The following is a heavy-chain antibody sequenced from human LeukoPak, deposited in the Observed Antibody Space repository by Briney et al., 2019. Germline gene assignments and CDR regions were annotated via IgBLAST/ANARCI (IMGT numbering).Heavy chain of an antibody. D-gene: IGHD4-23*01. CDR1: GGSVSSGSYY. J-gene: IGHJ4*02. V-gene: IGHV4-61*01. CDR3: ARDMGAPDYGSYSVDY. CDR2: IHYSGSA. Sequence: KPLETLSLTCTVSGGSVSSGSYYWSWIRPPPGRGLEWIAYIHYSGSAAYNPSLKSRVTISRDMSTNQFSLKMTSVTAADTAVYFCARDMGAPDYGSYSVDYWGQGTLVTVSS.